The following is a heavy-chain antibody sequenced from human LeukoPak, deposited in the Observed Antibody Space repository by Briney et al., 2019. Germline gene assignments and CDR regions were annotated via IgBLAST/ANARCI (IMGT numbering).Heavy chain of an antibody. Sequence: GTLSLTCAVSGGIISSSHWWSWVRQPPGRGPQWVADISGSGGSIYYADSVKGRFSVSRDNSKNMVYLELNSLRAEDTAVYYCAKNHEHGRYAGFDFWAEGALVAVSS. D-gene: IGHD2-2*01. V-gene: IGHV3-23*01. J-gene: IGHJ3*01. CDR3: AKNHEHGRYAGFDF. CDR2: ISGSGGSI. CDR1: GGIISSSH.